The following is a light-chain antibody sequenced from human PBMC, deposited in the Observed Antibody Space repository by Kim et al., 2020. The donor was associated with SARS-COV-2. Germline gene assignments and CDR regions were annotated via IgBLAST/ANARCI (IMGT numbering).Light chain of an antibody. Sequence: VALGQTVRITCQGDSLRSYYATWYLHKPARAPILVIYGKNNRPSGIPDRFSGSSSGNTASLTITRTQAGDEADYYCHSRDSNDNVVFGGGTQLTVL. V-gene: IGLV3-19*01. CDR1: SLRSYY. CDR2: GKN. J-gene: IGLJ2*01. CDR3: HSRDSNDNVV.